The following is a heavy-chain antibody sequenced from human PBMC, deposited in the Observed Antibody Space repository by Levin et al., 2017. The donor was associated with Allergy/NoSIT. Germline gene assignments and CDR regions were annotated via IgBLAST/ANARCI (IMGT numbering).Heavy chain of an antibody. CDR3: ARGQTGNGYFDL. V-gene: IGHV4-34*01. Sequence: SETLSLTCAVYGESFSGYYWTWIRQPPGKGLEWLGEINHRGSTNYYPSLKSRVTMSVDTSKNQFSLKLSSVTAADTAVYYCARGQTGNGYFDLWGRGTLVTVSS. D-gene: IGHD7-27*01. CDR1: GESFSGYY. CDR2: INHRGST. J-gene: IGHJ2*01.